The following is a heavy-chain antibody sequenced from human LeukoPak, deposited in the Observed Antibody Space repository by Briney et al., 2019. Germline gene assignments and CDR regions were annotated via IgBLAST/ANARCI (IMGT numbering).Heavy chain of an antibody. J-gene: IGHJ6*02. V-gene: IGHV4-4*02. CDR1: GGSISSSNW. CDR3: ARDWTTVTGGGMDV. D-gene: IGHD4-17*01. Sequence: SETLSLTCAVSGGSISSSNWWSWVRQPPGKGLEWIGEIYHSGSTNYNPSLKSRVTISVDTSKNQFSLKLSSVTAADTAVYYCARDWTTVTGGGMDVWGQGTTVTVSS. CDR2: IYHSGST.